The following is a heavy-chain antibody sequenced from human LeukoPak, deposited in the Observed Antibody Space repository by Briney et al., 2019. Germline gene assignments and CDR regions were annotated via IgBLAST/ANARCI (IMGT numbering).Heavy chain of an antibody. CDR3: AKGGYSYGYYYYYMDV. Sequence: QPGGSLRLSCAASGLTFSSYEMNWVRQAPGKGLEWVSAISGSGGSTYYADSVKGRFTISRDNSKNTLYLQMNSLRAEDTAVYYCAKGGYSYGYYYYYMDVWGKGTTVTVSS. CDR1: GLTFSSYE. CDR2: ISGSGGST. V-gene: IGHV3-23*01. D-gene: IGHD5-18*01. J-gene: IGHJ6*03.